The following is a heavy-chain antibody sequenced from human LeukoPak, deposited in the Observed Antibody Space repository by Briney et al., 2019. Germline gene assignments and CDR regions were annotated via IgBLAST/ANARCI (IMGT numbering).Heavy chain of an antibody. CDR3: ARGVRTTVVTRRAFRWFDP. Sequence: SETLSLTCAVYGGSFSGYYWSWIRQPPGKVLEWIGEINHSGSTNYNPSLKSRVTISVDTSKNQFSLKLSSVTAADTAVYYCARGVRTTVVTRRAFRWFDPWGQGTLVTVSS. CDR1: GGSFSGYY. V-gene: IGHV4-34*01. D-gene: IGHD4-23*01. CDR2: INHSGST. J-gene: IGHJ5*02.